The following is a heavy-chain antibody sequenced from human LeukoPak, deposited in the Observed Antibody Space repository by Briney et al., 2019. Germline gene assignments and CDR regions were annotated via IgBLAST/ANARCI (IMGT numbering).Heavy chain of an antibody. D-gene: IGHD1-14*01. CDR1: GFTFDDYG. J-gene: IGHJ4*02. CDR3: ARDSYRALEY. Sequence: GGSLRLSCAASGFTFDDYGMSWVRQAPGKGLEWVAIINQDGSEKYYVDSVKGRFTISRDNAKNSLYLQMNSLRAEDTAVYYCARDSYRALEYWGQGILLTVSS. CDR2: INQDGSEK. V-gene: IGHV3-7*01.